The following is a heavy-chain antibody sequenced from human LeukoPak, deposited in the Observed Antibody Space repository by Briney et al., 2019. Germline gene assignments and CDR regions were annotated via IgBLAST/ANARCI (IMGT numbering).Heavy chain of an antibody. CDR2: ISYDGSNK. D-gene: IGHD3-22*01. CDR3: AREGGIYDSRRPGDY. J-gene: IGHJ4*02. Sequence: GRSLRLSCAASGFTFSSYAMHWVRQAPGKGLEWVAVISYDGSNKYYADSVKGRFTISRDNSKNTLYLQMNSLRAEDTAVYYCAREGGIYDSRRPGDYWGQGTLVTVSS. CDR1: GFTFSSYA. V-gene: IGHV3-30-3*01.